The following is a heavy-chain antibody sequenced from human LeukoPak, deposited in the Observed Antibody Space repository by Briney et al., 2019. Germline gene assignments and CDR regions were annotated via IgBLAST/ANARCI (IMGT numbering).Heavy chain of an antibody. V-gene: IGHV4-59*01. CDR3: ARSPPPNTYYYDSSGYYFQY. CDR2: MYYSGST. CDR1: GGSISTYY. Sequence: PSETLSLTCTVSGGSISTYYWSWIRQPPGKGLEWIGYMYYSGSTNHNPSLKSRVTISADTSKNQFSLKLTSVTAAGTAVYYCARSPPPNTYYYDSSGYYFQYWGQGTLVTVSS. D-gene: IGHD3-22*01. J-gene: IGHJ1*01.